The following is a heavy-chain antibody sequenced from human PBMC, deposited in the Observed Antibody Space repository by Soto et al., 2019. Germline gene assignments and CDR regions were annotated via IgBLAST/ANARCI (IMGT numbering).Heavy chain of an antibody. CDR2: VNPNSGNA. CDR1: GYPFTNYD. CDR3: ASQLFHGLMPTGTGGGYFDD. D-gene: IGHD1-1*01. Sequence: ASVKVSCKASGYPFTNYDINWVRQATGQGLEWMGWVNPNSGNAGYAQKFQGRVTMTRNTSITTTYMELSSLRSDDTAVYYCASQLFHGLMPTGTGGGYFDDWGQGSLVTVSS. V-gene: IGHV1-8*01. J-gene: IGHJ4*02.